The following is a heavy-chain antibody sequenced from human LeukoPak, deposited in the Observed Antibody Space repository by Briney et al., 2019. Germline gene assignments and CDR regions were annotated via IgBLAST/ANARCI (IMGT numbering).Heavy chain of an antibody. J-gene: IGHJ4*02. Sequence: GGSLRLSCVVSGFIFSDYNMHWVRQAPGQGLEWLTIISYDGTKTYYADSVKGRFTISRDNSKNMLYLQMNSPRAEDTAVYYCAKNGVGATWGNYFDYWGQGTLVTVSS. CDR3: AKNGVGATWGNYFDY. CDR1: GFIFSDYN. CDR2: ISYDGTKT. V-gene: IGHV3-33*08. D-gene: IGHD1-26*01.